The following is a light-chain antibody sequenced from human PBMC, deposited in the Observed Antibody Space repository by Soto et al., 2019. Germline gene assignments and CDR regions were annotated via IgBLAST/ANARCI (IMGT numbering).Light chain of an antibody. CDR1: SSDIGAYNY. Sequence: QSALTQPASVSGSAGQSITISCTGTSSDIGAYNYVSWYRQHPGKAPQLLIYDVNNRPSGVSHRFSGSKSGNTASLTISGLQSEDEADYFCTSYTGSNTLEVFGPGTKVTVL. V-gene: IGLV2-14*03. J-gene: IGLJ1*01. CDR2: DVN. CDR3: TSYTGSNTLEV.